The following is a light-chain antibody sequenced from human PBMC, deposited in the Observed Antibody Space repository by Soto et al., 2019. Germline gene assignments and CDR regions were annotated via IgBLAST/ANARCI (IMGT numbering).Light chain of an antibody. CDR2: DVS. Sequence: QSALTQPRSVSGSPGQSVTISCTGTSSDVGGYNYVSWYQQHPGKAPKLMIYDVSKRPSGVPDRFSGSKSGNTASLTISGLQAEDEADYYCCSFHRLVFGGGTKLTVL. V-gene: IGLV2-11*01. CDR1: SSDVGGYNY. J-gene: IGLJ2*01. CDR3: CSFHRLV.